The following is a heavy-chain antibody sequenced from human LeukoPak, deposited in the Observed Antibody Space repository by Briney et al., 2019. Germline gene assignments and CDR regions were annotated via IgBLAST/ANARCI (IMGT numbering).Heavy chain of an antibody. CDR3: ARVRGYCSGGSCYSLRHFDY. D-gene: IGHD2-15*01. V-gene: IGHV3-48*04. CDR2: ISSSGSTI. CDR1: GFTFSSYG. Sequence: GGSLRLSCAASGFTFSSYGMHWVRQAPGKGLEWVSYISSSGSTIYYADSVKGRFTISRDNAKNSLYLQMNSLRAEDTAVYYCARVRGYCSGGSCYSLRHFDYWGQGTLVTVSS. J-gene: IGHJ4*02.